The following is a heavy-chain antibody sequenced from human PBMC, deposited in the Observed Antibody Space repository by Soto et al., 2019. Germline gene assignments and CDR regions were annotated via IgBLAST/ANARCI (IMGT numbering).Heavy chain of an antibody. Sequence: GGSLRLSCVASGLTFRTYSMNWVRQAPGKGLEWISYITNNSSNIYYAGSVKGRFTISRDNSKNTLYLQMTSLRAEDTAVYYCARGKETHLLDYWGQGTLVTSPQ. CDR1: GLTFRTYS. J-gene: IGHJ4*02. CDR3: ARGKETHLLDY. CDR2: ITNNSSNI. V-gene: IGHV3-48*01.